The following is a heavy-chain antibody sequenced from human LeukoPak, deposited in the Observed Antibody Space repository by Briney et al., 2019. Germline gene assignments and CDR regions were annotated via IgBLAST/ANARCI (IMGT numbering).Heavy chain of an antibody. J-gene: IGHJ2*01. D-gene: IGHD3-9*01. V-gene: IGHV4-4*02. CDR2: IYHSGST. CDR1: GGSISSSNW. Sequence: SGTLSPTCAVSGGSISSSNWWSWVRQPPGKGLEWIGEIYHSGSTNYNPSLKSRVTISVDKSKNQFSLKLSSVTAADTAVYYCARDISFRVLRYFDWSDWYFDLWGRGTLVTVSS. CDR3: ARDISFRVLRYFDWSDWYFDL.